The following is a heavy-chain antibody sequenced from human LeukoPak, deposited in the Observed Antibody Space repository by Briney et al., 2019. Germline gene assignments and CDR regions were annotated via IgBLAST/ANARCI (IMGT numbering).Heavy chain of an antibody. Sequence: SVKVSCKASGGTFSSYAISWVRQAPGQGLEWMGGIIPIFGTANYAQKFQGRVTITADESTSTAYMELSSLRSEDTAVYYCARDMVVVAAKGARWFDPWGQGTLVTVSS. CDR3: ARDMVVVAAKGARWFDP. CDR1: GGTFSSYA. V-gene: IGHV1-69*13. J-gene: IGHJ5*02. CDR2: IIPIFGTA. D-gene: IGHD2-15*01.